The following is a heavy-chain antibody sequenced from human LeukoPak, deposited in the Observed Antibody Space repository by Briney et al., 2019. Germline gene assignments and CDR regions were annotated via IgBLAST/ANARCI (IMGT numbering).Heavy chain of an antibody. V-gene: IGHV3-7*01. CDR2: IKVDGSEE. CDR3: ARDSLTKGGDY. J-gene: IGHJ4*02. D-gene: IGHD3-16*01. Sequence: QTGGSLRLSCVASGFTFSSYWMSWVRQAPGKGLEWVANIKVDGSEEYYVDSVKGRFTISRDNAKNSLYLQMNSLRAEDTALYYCARDSLTKGGDYWGQGTLVTVSS. CDR1: GFTFSSYW.